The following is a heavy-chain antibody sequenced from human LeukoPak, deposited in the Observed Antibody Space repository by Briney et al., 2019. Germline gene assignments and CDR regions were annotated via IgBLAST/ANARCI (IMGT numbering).Heavy chain of an antibody. CDR1: GGTFSSYA. D-gene: IGHD1-26*01. CDR3: ASSVVGATWGPDDY. V-gene: IGHV1-69*13. Sequence: SVKVSCKASGGTFSSYAISWVRQAPGQGLEWMGGIIPIFGTANYAQKFQGRVTITADESTSTAYMELSSLRSEDTAVYYCASSVVGATWGPDDYWGQGTLVTVSS. CDR2: IIPIFGTA. J-gene: IGHJ4*02.